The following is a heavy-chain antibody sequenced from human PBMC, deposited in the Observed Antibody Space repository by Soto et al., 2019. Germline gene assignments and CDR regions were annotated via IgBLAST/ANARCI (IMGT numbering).Heavy chain of an antibody. CDR1: GFIFNDYS. J-gene: IGHJ4*02. CDR2: ISSTTNYI. V-gene: IGHV3-48*04. Sequence: EVQLVESGGALVQPGGSLRLSCEASGFIFNDYSMNWVRQAPGKGLEWISYISSTTNYIYYGDSMKGRFTISRDNAKNSLYLEMNSLRAEDTAVYYCARESEDLTSNFDYWGQGTLVTVSS. CDR3: ARESEDLTSNFDY.